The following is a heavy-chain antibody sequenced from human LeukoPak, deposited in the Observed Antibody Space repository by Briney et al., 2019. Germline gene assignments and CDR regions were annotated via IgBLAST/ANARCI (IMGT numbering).Heavy chain of an antibody. CDR3: ARLTFAYYYGSGSSREYYFDY. D-gene: IGHD3-10*01. CDR1: GGSISSYY. V-gene: IGHV4-4*09. CDR2: IYTSGST. J-gene: IGHJ4*02. Sequence: SETLSLTCTVSGGSISSYYWSWIRQPPGKGLEWIGYIYTSGSTNYNPSLKSRVTISVDTSKNQFSLKLSSVTAADTAVYYCARLTFAYYYGSGSSREYYFDYWGQGTLVTASS.